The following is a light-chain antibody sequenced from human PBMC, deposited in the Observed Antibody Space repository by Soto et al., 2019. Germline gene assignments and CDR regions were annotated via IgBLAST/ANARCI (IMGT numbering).Light chain of an antibody. Sequence: DFQMTQSPSSLSASVGDRVNITCRASQSITRYLNWNQQKPGKAPNLLIYATSNLQTGVPLRLSGSGFGTDFTLTINNLQPEDFATYYCQQSYSVPRTFGGGTKVEI. V-gene: IGKV1-39*01. CDR1: QSITRY. CDR3: QQSYSVPRT. CDR2: ATS. J-gene: IGKJ4*01.